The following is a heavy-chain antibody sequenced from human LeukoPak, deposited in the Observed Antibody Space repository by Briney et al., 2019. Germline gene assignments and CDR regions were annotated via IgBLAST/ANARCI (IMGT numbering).Heavy chain of an antibody. V-gene: IGHV1-24*01. J-gene: IGHJ4*02. Sequence: ASVKVSCKVSGYTLTELPIHWVRQAPGKGLEWMGGFYPDDGETVYAQMFQGRVTMTEDTSSDTASMELSSLRSEDTAVYYCATGTSGSYYVGIVRPIDYWGQGTLVTVSS. CDR1: GYTLTELP. CDR2: FYPDDGET. D-gene: IGHD1-26*01. CDR3: ATGTSGSYYVGIVRPIDY.